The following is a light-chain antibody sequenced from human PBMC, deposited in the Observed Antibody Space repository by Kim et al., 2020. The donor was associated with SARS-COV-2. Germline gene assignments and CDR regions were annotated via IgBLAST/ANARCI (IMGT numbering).Light chain of an antibody. CDR3: KSYTGSSTLV. Sequence: GQSITISCTGTSSDIGSYNFVSWYQQHPGKAPKLMIYDVSFRPSGVSNRFSGSKSGNTASLTISGLQPEDEADYYCKSYTGSSTLVFGGGTKLTVL. CDR1: SSDIGSYNF. CDR2: DVS. V-gene: IGLV2-14*03. J-gene: IGLJ2*01.